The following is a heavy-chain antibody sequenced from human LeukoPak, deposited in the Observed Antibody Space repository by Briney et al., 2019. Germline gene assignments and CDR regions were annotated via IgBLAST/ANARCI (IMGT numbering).Heavy chain of an antibody. CDR2: IYPGDSDT. CDR1: GYTFASFG. D-gene: IGHD6-19*01. J-gene: IGHJ4*02. V-gene: IGHV5-51*01. Sequence: GESLKISCKGSGYTFASFGIGWVRQMPGKGLEWMGIIYPGDSDTRYSPSFQGQVSISVDKSISTAYLQWSSLKASDTALYYCAGRGYGLYVRFWRRRTLVTVSS. CDR3: AGRGYGLYVRF.